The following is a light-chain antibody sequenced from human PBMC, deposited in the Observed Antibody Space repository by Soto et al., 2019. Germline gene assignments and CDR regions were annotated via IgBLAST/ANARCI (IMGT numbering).Light chain of an antibody. CDR2: GAS. V-gene: IGKV3-15*01. CDR3: QQYNNWPQT. Sequence: IVMTQSPATLSVSPGERATLSCRASQSVSSNLAWYQQKPGQAPRLLISGASTRATGIPARFSGSGSGTDFTLTISSLQSEDFAVYHCQQYNNWPQTFGQGTKVEIK. J-gene: IGKJ1*01. CDR1: QSVSSN.